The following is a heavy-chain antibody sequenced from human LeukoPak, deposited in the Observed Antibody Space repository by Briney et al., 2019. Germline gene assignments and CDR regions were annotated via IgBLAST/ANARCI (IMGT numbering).Heavy chain of an antibody. Sequence: SETLSLTCTVSGGSISSYYWSWIRQPPGKGLEWIGRIYTSGSTNYNPSLKSRVTMSVDTSKNQFSLKLSSVTAADTAVYYCARDRCSSTSCLGDYYYYMDVWGKGATVTVSS. J-gene: IGHJ6*03. CDR3: ARDRCSSTSCLGDYYYYMDV. V-gene: IGHV4-4*07. D-gene: IGHD2-2*01. CDR2: IYTSGST. CDR1: GGSISSYY.